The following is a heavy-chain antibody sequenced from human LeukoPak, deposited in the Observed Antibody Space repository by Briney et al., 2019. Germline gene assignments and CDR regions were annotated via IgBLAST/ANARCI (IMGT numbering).Heavy chain of an antibody. CDR2: INPDNGGT. J-gene: IGHJ4*02. V-gene: IGHV1-2*02. CDR1: GYTFTGYY. CDR3: ARDPSNSGYDYLYYFDY. Sequence: ASVKVSFKASGYTFTGYYTHWVRQAPGQGLEWMGWINPDNGGTNYAQKFQGRVTMTRDMSISTAYMELSRLRSDDTAVYYCARDPSNSGYDYLYYFDYWGQGTLVTVSS. D-gene: IGHD5-12*01.